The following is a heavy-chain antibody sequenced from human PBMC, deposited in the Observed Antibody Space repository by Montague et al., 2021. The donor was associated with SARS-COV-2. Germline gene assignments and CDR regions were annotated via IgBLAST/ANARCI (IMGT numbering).Heavy chain of an antibody. CDR3: ARWYYGSGSYPH. D-gene: IGHD3-10*01. Sequence: SETLSLTCSVSGYSIGSGYYCGWIRQPPGKGLEWIGNIYHSGGTYYSPSLKSRVTVSVDTSKNQFSLRLSSVTAADTAVYYCARWYYGSGSYPHWGQGTLVTVSS. J-gene: IGHJ4*02. CDR2: IYHSGGT. CDR1: GYSIGSGYY. V-gene: IGHV4-38-2*01.